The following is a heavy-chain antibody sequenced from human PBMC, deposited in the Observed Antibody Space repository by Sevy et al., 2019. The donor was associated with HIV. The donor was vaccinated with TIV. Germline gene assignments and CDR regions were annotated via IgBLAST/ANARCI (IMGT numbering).Heavy chain of an antibody. CDR1: GFTFSNAW. CDR3: TTGTGYSYG. Sequence: GGCLRLSCAASGFTFSNAWMSWVRQAPGKGLEWVGRIQSKTDGGTIDYAAPVKVRFTISRDDSKNTLYLQMNSLKTEDTAVYCGTTGTGYSYGWGQGTLVTVSS. V-gene: IGHV3-15*01. CDR2: IQSKTDGGTI. J-gene: IGHJ4*02. D-gene: IGHD5-18*01.